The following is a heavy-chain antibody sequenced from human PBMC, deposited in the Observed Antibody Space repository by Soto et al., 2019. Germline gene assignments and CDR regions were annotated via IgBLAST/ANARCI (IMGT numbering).Heavy chain of an antibody. V-gene: IGHV4-4*07. CDR3: TKGPNWNYYYYGVDV. CDR2: VYSSGAT. J-gene: IGHJ6*02. CDR1: GDSVSNYY. D-gene: IGHD1-20*01. Sequence: SETLSLTCTVSGDSVSNYYWSWIRQSAGRGLEWIGRVYSSGATNYNPSLNGRVTMSVDTSRNQFSLRLSSVTAADTAIYYCTKGPNWNYYYYGVDVWGQGTAVTVSS.